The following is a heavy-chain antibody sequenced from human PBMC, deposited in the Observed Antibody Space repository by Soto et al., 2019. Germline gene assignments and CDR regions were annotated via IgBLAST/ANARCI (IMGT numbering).Heavy chain of an antibody. J-gene: IGHJ4*02. D-gene: IGHD3-10*01. V-gene: IGHV1-3*01. CDR3: ARGGPPIDF. CDR1: GYTFSSYA. CDR2: INAGNGNT. Sequence: GASLKVSCKASGYTFSSYAMHWVRQAPGQRLEWMGWINAGNGNTKYSQEFQGRITITGDTSASTAYMELSSLRSEDTAVYYCARGGPPIDFWGQGTLVTVSS.